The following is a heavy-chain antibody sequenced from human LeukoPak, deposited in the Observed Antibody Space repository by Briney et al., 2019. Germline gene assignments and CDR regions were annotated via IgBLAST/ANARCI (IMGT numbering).Heavy chain of an antibody. CDR2: ISSNGGST. V-gene: IGHV3-64*01. D-gene: IGHD2/OR15-2a*01. CDR1: GFTFSSYA. CDR3: ARDNRDSNDY. Sequence: HTGGSLRLSCAASGFTFSSYAMHWVRQAPGKGLEYVSAISSNGGSTYYANSVKGRFTISRDNSKNTLYLQMGSLRAEDMAVYYCARDNRDSNDYWGQGTLVTVSS. J-gene: IGHJ4*02.